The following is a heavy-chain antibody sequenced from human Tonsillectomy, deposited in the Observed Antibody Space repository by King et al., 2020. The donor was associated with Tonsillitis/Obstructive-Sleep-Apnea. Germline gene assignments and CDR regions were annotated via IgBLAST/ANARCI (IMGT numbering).Heavy chain of an antibody. CDR1: GFTFSSYA. Sequence: VQLVESGGGVVQPGRSLRLSCAASGFTFSSYAMHWVRQAPGKGLEWMAVISYDGSNKYYADSVKGRFTISRDNSKNTLYLQMNSLRAEDTAVYYCAGLAPWDVFDIWGQGTMVTVSS. V-gene: IGHV3-30*04. J-gene: IGHJ3*02. CDR3: AGLAPWDVFDI. D-gene: IGHD6-13*01. CDR2: ISYDGSNK.